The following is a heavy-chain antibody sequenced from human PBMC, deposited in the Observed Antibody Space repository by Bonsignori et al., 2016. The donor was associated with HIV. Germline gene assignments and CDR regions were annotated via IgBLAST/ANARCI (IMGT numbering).Heavy chain of an antibody. V-gene: IGHV4-38-2*02. Sequence: WIRQPPGKGLEWIATIHYSGTTYYNPSLKSRVTISRDTSKNEISLALSSVTAADTAVYYCARGPWELRDHWGQGTLVTVSS. J-gene: IGHJ4*02. D-gene: IGHD1-26*01. CDR2: IHYSGTT. CDR3: ARGPWELRDH.